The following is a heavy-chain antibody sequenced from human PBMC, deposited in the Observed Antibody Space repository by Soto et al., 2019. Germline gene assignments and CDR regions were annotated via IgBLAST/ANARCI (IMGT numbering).Heavy chain of an antibody. D-gene: IGHD3-3*01. CDR2: ISGSGGST. CDR1: GFTFSSYA. CDR3: ARITIFGVVMGMDV. Sequence: PGGSLRLSCAASGFTFSSYAMSWVRQAPGKGLEWVSAISGSGGSTYYADSVKGRFTISRDNSKNTLYLQMNSLRAEDTAVYYCARITIFGVVMGMDVWGQGTTVTVSS. J-gene: IGHJ6*02. V-gene: IGHV3-23*01.